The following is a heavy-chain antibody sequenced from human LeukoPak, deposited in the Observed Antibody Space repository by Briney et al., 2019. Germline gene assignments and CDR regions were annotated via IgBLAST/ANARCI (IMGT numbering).Heavy chain of an antibody. D-gene: IGHD1-26*01. J-gene: IGHJ4*02. V-gene: IGHV3-23*01. CDR1: GFTFTSDA. CDR3: AKENPVGGTNYFDY. CDR2: TVSRGTT. Sequence: PGGSLRLSCVASGFTFTSDAMNWVRQAPGKGLEWVSSTVSRGTTQYADSVKGRFTVSRDTSKNTLYLQMNSLRADDTAVYYCAKENPVGGTNYFDYWGQGTLVTVAS.